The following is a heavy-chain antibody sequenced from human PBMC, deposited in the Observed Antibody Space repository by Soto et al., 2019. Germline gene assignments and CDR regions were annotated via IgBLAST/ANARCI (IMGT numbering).Heavy chain of an antibody. CDR2: INPNSGGT. J-gene: IGHJ3*02. V-gene: IGHV1-2*04. CDR1: GCTFTGYY. D-gene: IGHD2-15*01. CDR3: ATTYCSGGSCYDAFDI. Sequence: VKVSCKASGCTFTGYYMHWVRQAPGQGLEWMGWINPNSGGTNYAQKFQGWVTMTRDTSISTAYMELSRLRSDDTAVYYCATTYCSGGSCYDAFDIWGQGTMVTVSS.